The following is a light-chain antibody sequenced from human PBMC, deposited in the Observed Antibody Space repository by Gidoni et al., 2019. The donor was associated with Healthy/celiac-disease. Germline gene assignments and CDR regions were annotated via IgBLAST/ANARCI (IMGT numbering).Light chain of an antibody. V-gene: IGKV1-13*02. Sequence: AIQLTQSPSSLAASVGDRVTITCRASQGISSALAWYQQKPGKAPKLLIYDASSLESGVPSRFSGSGSGTDFTLTISSLQPEDFATYYCQQFNSYLLTFGQGTRLEIK. CDR1: QGISSA. J-gene: IGKJ5*01. CDR3: QQFNSYLLT. CDR2: DAS.